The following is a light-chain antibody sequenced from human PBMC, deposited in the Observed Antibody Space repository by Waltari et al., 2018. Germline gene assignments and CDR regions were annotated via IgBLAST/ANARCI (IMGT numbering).Light chain of an antibody. J-gene: IGKJ4*01. V-gene: IGKV3-15*01. CDR3: QQYNNWPPLT. CDR2: GAS. Sequence: EIVTTQSPATMSVSPGERATLTCRASQSVSSNLAWYQQKTGQAPRLIIYGASHRAPGIPARFSGSGSGTEFTLTINSLQSEDFAVYYCQQYNNWPPLTFGGGTKLEIK. CDR1: QSVSSN.